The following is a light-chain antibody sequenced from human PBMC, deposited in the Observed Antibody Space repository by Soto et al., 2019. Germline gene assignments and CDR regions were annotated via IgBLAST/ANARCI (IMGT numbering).Light chain of an antibody. Sequence: EIVMTQSPVTLSVSPGERATLSCRASQSVGTYLAWYQLKPGQTPRLLISGASTRATGIPARFSGSGSGSVFTLTISSLQSEDFAVYSCQQYSVWPLVTFGGGTKVEIK. CDR1: QSVGTY. CDR2: GAS. V-gene: IGKV3-15*01. CDR3: QQYSVWPLVT. J-gene: IGKJ4*01.